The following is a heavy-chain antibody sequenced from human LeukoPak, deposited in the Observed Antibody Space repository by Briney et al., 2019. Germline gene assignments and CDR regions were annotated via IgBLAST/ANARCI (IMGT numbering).Heavy chain of an antibody. D-gene: IGHD6-25*01. Sequence: SETLSLTCTVSGVSISTFYWTWIRQPAGKGLEWIGRINNSGSTNYNPSLRSRVSMPVDRSKNQFSVTLSSVTAADTAVYFCAREGGDPRWLDPWGQGTLVTVSS. CDR2: INNSGST. V-gene: IGHV4-4*07. CDR1: GVSISTFY. CDR3: AREGGDPRWLDP. J-gene: IGHJ5*02.